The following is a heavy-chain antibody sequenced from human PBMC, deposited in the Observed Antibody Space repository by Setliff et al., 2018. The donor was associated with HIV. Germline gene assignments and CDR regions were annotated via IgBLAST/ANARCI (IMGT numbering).Heavy chain of an antibody. J-gene: IGHJ4*02. Sequence: PSETLSLTCTVSGGSISSYYCSWIRQPAGKGLEWIGYIYYTGDTYYNPPLKSRVTMSIDTSKNQFSLRLSSVTAADTAVYYCARTQGYSYGLFDYWGQGTLVTVSS. CDR3: ARTQGYSYGLFDY. CDR1: GGSISSYY. CDR2: IYYTGDT. D-gene: IGHD5-18*01. V-gene: IGHV4-59*06.